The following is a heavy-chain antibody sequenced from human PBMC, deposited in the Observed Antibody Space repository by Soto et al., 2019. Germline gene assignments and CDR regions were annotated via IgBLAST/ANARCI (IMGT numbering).Heavy chain of an antibody. CDR2: ISGSGGST. V-gene: IGHV3-23*01. J-gene: IGHJ3*02. CDR3: AKSTLLIAAAGQDAFDI. Sequence: GGSLRLSCAASGFTFSSYAMSWVRQAPGKGLEWVSAISGSGGSTYYADSVKGRFTISRDNSKNTLYLQMNSLRAEDTAVYYCAKSTLLIAAAGQDAFDIWGQGTMVTVSS. D-gene: IGHD6-13*01. CDR1: GFTFSSYA.